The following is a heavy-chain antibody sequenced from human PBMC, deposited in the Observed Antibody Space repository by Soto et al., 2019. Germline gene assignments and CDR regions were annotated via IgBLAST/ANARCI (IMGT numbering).Heavy chain of an antibody. CDR3: AKRIPWNFDY. V-gene: IGHV3-23*01. Sequence: SLRLSCAASGFTFSNYAMSWVRQAPGKGLEWVSAISGSGNTFYADSVKGRFTISRDNSKNTLYLQMNSLRADDTAVYYCAKRIPWNFDYWGQGTLVTVSS. D-gene: IGHD2-15*01. J-gene: IGHJ4*02. CDR1: GFTFSNYA. CDR2: ISGSGNT.